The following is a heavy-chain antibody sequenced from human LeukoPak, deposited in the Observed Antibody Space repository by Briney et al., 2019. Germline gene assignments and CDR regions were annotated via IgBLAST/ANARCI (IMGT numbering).Heavy chain of an antibody. CDR2: ISGSNRNT. CDR1: GYSFTRYG. Sequence: ASVKVSCKASGYSFTRYGMSWVRQAPGQGPEWMGWISGSNRNTNYAQKFQGRVTVTADTSTSTAYMEVWSLRPDDTAVYYCARSGRGTYYYFDWWGQGTLVTVPS. D-gene: IGHD1-26*01. V-gene: IGHV1-18*01. J-gene: IGHJ4*02. CDR3: ARSGRGTYYYFDW.